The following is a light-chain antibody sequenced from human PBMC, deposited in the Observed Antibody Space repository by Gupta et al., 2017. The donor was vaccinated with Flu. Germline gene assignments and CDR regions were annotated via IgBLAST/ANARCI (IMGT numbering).Light chain of an antibody. CDR1: QSISTNY. CDR2: GSS. Sequence: EIVLTQTPGTLSLSPGERATLSCRASQSISTNYLAWHQQKPGQAPRLLIYGSSTRATGIPERFSGSGSGTDFTLTISRLEPEDSAVYFCQQYGGSPLYTFGQGTNLEIK. V-gene: IGKV3-20*01. J-gene: IGKJ2*01. CDR3: QQYGGSPLYT.